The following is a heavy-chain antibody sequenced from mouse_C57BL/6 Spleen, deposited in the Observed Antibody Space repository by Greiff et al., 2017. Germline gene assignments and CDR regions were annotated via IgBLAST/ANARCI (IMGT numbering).Heavy chain of an antibody. J-gene: IGHJ2*01. CDR1: GYTFTSYW. CDR2: LHPSDSDT. D-gene: IGHD2-4*01. CDR3: AMGLYYDPYYFDY. V-gene: IGHV1-74*01. Sequence: QVQLQQPGAELVKPGASVKVSCKASGYTFTSYWMHWVKQRPGQGLEWIGRLHPSDSDTNYNQKFKGKATLTVDKSSSTAYMQLSSLTSEDSAVYYCAMGLYYDPYYFDYWGQGTTLTVSS.